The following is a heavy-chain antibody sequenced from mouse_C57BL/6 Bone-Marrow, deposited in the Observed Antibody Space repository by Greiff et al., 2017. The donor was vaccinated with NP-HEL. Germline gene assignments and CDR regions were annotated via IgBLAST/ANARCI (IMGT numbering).Heavy chain of an antibody. V-gene: IGHV10-1*01. CDR1: GFSFNTYA. J-gene: IGHJ2*01. D-gene: IGHD4-1*01. CDR2: IRSKSNNYAT. CDR3: VRGANWGYFDY. Sequence: EVQRVESGGGLVQPKGSLKLSCAASGFSFNTYAMNWVRQAPGKGLEWVARIRSKSNNYATYYADSVKDRFTISRDDSESMLYLQMNNLKTEDTAMYYCVRGANWGYFDYWGQGTTLTVSS.